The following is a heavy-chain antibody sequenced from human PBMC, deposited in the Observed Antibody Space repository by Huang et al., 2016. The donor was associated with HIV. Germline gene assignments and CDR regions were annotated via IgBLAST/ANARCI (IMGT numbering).Heavy chain of an antibody. Sequence: QITLKESGPTLVKPTQTLTLACTFSGFSLNTSGVGVAWIRQPPGKALEWLALIYWYDDKRYRPSRKSRLTISKDPSNNQVVLTMTNMDPVDTASYFCAHIGDIFAAYSPEYFDYWGQGALVTVSS. CDR3: AHIGDIFAAYSPEYFDY. D-gene: IGHD2-15*01. J-gene: IGHJ4*02. V-gene: IGHV2-5*01. CDR1: GFSLNTSGVG. CDR2: IYWYDDK.